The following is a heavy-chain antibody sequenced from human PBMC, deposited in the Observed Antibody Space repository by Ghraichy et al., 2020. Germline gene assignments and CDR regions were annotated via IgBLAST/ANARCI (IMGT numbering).Heavy chain of an antibody. CDR2: IKDRGST. CDR3: ANTPWTSLWF. V-gene: IGHV4-34*01. J-gene: IGHJ4*02. Sequence: SETLSLTCAVYGGSFSGYYWSWIRQPPGKGLEWIGEIKDRGSTNYNPSLKSRVTMSVDTSKSQFSLTLTSVTAADTAVYYCANTPWTSLWFWAQGTLVTVSS. CDR1: GGSFSGYY. D-gene: IGHD2-21*01.